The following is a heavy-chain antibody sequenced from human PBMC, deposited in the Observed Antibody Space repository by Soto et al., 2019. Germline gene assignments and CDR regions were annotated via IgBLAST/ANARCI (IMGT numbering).Heavy chain of an antibody. D-gene: IGHD4-17*01. J-gene: IGHJ4*02. CDR3: VSQRTTVLTQAYFDY. CDR2: VYYRGRS. Sequence: ASETLCLTCTVSGGSVTNSSYYWGWIRQSPGKGLEWIGSVYYRGRSYSKSSVKSRVTISVDTSKNQFSLNFNSVTASDTALYYCVSQRTTVLTQAYFDYWGPG. CDR1: GGSVTNSSYY. V-gene: IGHV4-39*01.